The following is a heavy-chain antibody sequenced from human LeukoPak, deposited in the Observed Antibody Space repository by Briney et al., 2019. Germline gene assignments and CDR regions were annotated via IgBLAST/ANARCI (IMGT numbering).Heavy chain of an antibody. Sequence: GGSLRLSCAASAFTFSGYWIHWVRQAPVKGLEWVSRVNSDGSRTDYADSVKGRFTISRDNAKNTLYLNMHCLRPDDTALYDCARDHYGGNTWAGYFDRWGRGILVTVSS. V-gene: IGHV3-74*01. J-gene: IGHJ2*01. D-gene: IGHD4-23*01. CDR1: AFTFSGYW. CDR3: ARDHYGGNTWAGYFDR. CDR2: VNSDGSRT.